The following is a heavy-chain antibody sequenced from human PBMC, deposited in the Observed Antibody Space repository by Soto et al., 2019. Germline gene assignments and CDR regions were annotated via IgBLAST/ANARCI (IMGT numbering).Heavy chain of an antibody. CDR1: GDSFSRFA. CDR3: ARLGLHLDFDH. J-gene: IGHJ4*02. CDR2: IIPVTGTA. D-gene: IGHD4-4*01. Sequence: QVQLVQSGPEVKKPGSSLKVSCKSYGDSFSRFAVSWVRRAPGEGLEWMGGIIPVTGTANYIDKFRGRLTITADESSSTVYMELISLRSEDTAVYYCARLGLHLDFDHWGQGTLVTVSS. V-gene: IGHV1-69*01.